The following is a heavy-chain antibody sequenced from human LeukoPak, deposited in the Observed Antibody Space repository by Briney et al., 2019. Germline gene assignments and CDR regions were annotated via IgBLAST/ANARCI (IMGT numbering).Heavy chain of an antibody. J-gene: IGHJ4*02. Sequence: ASVKVSCKASGYTFTGYYIHWVRQAPGQGLEWMGWINPDGGGTKYAHKFQGRVTMTRDTSISTAYMELSRLRSDDTAVYYCAGTEYIYYFDFWGQGTLVTVSS. V-gene: IGHV1-2*02. CDR1: GYTFTGYY. D-gene: IGHD2/OR15-2a*01. CDR3: AGTEYIYYFDF. CDR2: INPDGGGT.